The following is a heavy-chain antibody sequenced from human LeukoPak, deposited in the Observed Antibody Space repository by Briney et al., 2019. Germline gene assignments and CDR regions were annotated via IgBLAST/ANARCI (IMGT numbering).Heavy chain of an antibody. CDR3: ARGSVLYGSGYFDY. J-gene: IGHJ4*02. CDR2: MSSRGSTK. CDR1: GFTFSSYE. Sequence: QPAGSLSLSCAASGFTFSSYEMNRLPPAPGQGLEWFSDMSSRGSTKCWADSVKGRVTGCRDNAKNSLYLQMNSLRAEDTAVDYCARGSVLYGSGYFDYWGQGALVTVSS. V-gene: IGHV3-48*03. D-gene: IGHD6-19*01.